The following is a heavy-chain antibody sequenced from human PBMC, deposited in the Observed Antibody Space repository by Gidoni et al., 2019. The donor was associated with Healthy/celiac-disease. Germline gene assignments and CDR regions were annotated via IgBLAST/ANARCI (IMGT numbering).Heavy chain of an antibody. D-gene: IGHD2-2*01. CDR2: INHSGST. CDR3: ATRNRIVVVPAAMREGWFDP. CDR1: GGSFSGYY. J-gene: IGHJ5*02. Sequence: QVQLQQWGAGLLKPSETLSLTCAVYGGSFSGYYWSWIRQPPGKGLEWIGEINHSGSTNYNPALKSRGTISGDTSKNQFSLKLSSVTAADTAVYYCATRNRIVVVPAAMREGWFDPWGQGTLVTVSS. V-gene: IGHV4-34*01.